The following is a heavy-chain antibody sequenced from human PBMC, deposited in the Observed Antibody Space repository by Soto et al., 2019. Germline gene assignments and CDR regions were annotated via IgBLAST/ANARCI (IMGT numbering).Heavy chain of an antibody. CDR1: GLTFSAYV. D-gene: IGHD2-15*01. J-gene: IGHJ4*02. V-gene: IGHV3-30-3*01. Sequence: QVQLVESGGGVVQPGRSLRLSCAASGLTFSAYVMHWVRQAPGKGLEWVALISYDGNKKYYADSVKGRFTISRDNSKNTLLLQMNSLRVDDTAVYYCARGLGYCSGGSCHWGQGTLVTVSS. CDR3: ARGLGYCSGGSCH. CDR2: ISYDGNKK.